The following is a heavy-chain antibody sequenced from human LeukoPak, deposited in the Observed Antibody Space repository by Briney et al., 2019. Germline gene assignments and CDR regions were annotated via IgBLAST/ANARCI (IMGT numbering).Heavy chain of an antibody. Sequence: GGSLRLSCAASGFTFSSYGMHWVRQAPGKGLEWVAFIRYDGSNKYYADSVKGRFTISRDNAKNSLYLQMNSLRAEDTAVYYCARDRTYYDFWSGSDGVAYWGQGTLVTVSS. CDR2: IRYDGSNK. CDR3: ARDRTYYDFWSGSDGVAY. D-gene: IGHD3-3*01. CDR1: GFTFSSYG. V-gene: IGHV3-30*02. J-gene: IGHJ4*02.